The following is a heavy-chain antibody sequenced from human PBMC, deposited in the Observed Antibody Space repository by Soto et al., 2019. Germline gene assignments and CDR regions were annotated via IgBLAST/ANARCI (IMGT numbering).Heavy chain of an antibody. J-gene: IGHJ4*02. CDR2: INHSGST. Sequence: PSETLSLTCAVYGGSFSGYYWSWIRQPPGKGLEWIGEINHSGSTNYNPSLKSRVTISVDTSKNQFSLKLSPVTAADTAVYYCARGGGYVVYWGQGTLVTVSS. CDR3: ARGGGYVVY. CDR1: GGSFSGYY. D-gene: IGHD5-12*01. V-gene: IGHV4-34*01.